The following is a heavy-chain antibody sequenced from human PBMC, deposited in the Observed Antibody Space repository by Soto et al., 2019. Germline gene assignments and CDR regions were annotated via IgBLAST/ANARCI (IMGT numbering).Heavy chain of an antibody. CDR1: GFTFSSYG. V-gene: IGHV3-33*01. CDR3: ARELSWSTSCYDY. J-gene: IGHJ4*02. Sequence: QVQLVESGGGVVQPGRSLRLSCAASGFTFSSYGMHWVRQAPGKGLEWVAVIWYDGSNKYYADSVKGRFTISRDNSKNTLYLQMNSLRAEDTAVYYCARELSWSTSCYDYWGQGTLVTVSS. CDR2: IWYDGSNK. D-gene: IGHD2-2*01.